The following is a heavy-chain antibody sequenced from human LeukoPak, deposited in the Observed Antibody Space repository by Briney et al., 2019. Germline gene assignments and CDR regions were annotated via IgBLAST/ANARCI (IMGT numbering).Heavy chain of an antibody. D-gene: IGHD3-3*01. CDR2: MSYDGSNK. V-gene: IGHV3-30*18. CDR3: AKDLGVGDFWSGYYRDYYYGMDV. CDR1: GFTFSSYG. Sequence: GGSLRLPCAASGFTFSSYGMHWVRQAPGKGLEWVAVMSYDGSNKYYADSVKGRFTISRDNSKNTLYLQMNSLRAEDTAVYYCAKDLGVGDFWSGYYRDYYYGMDVWGQGTTVTVSS. J-gene: IGHJ6*02.